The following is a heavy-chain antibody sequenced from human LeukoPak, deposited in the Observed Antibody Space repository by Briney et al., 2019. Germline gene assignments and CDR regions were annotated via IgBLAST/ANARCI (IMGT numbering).Heavy chain of an antibody. CDR3: AREGYSSSSGY. CDR2: IYSGSGT. J-gene: IGHJ4*02. CDR1: GFTVNSNY. Sequence: GGSLRLSCAASGFTVNSNYMSWVRQAPGKGLEWVSVIYSGSGTYHADSVKGRFTISRDNSKNTLYLQMNSLRAEDTAVYYCAREGYSSSSGYWGQGTLVTVSS. V-gene: IGHV3-53*01. D-gene: IGHD6-13*01.